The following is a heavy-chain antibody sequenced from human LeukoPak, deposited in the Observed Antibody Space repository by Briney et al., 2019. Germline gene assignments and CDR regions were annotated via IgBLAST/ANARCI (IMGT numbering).Heavy chain of an antibody. V-gene: IGHV1-8*02. CDR2: MNPHSGNT. J-gene: IGHJ4*02. Sequence: ASVKVSCKASGYTFSSYGISWVRQAPGQGLEWMGWMNPHSGNTGYAQKLQGRVTMTRDTSISTAYMELSSLTSEDTAVYYCARGRQWASSSSTYSLDNWGQGTLVTVSS. CDR3: ARGRQWASSSSTYSLDN. CDR1: GYTFSSYG. D-gene: IGHD2-2*01.